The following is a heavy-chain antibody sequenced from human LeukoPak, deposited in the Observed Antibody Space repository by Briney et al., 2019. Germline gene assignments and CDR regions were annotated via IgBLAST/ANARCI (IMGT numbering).Heavy chain of an antibody. D-gene: IGHD4-11*01. J-gene: IGHJ4*02. CDR1: GFIFSHYG. Sequence: GGSLRLSCAASGFIFSHYGLHWVRQAPGKGLEWVAVIWSDGTNKYYTDSVKGRFTISRDDSMKTLYLQMDSLRAEDTAIYFCARDAQRGFDYSNSLQYWGQGSLVTVSA. V-gene: IGHV3-33*01. CDR2: IWSDGTNK. CDR3: ARDAQRGFDYSNSLQY.